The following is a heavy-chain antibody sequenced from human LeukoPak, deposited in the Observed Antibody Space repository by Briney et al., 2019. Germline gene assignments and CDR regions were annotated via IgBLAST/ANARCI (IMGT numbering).Heavy chain of an antibody. Sequence: GESLKISCKCSGYIFTSHWIGWVRQMPGKGLEWMGIISPGDSHTRYSPSFQGQVTISADKSISTAYLQWSSLKASDTAMYFCARRYWGLRMGGGYFFDYWGQGTLVTVSS. J-gene: IGHJ4*02. CDR3: ARRYWGLRMGGGYFFDY. V-gene: IGHV5-51*01. D-gene: IGHD7-27*01. CDR1: GYIFTSHW. CDR2: ISPGDSHT.